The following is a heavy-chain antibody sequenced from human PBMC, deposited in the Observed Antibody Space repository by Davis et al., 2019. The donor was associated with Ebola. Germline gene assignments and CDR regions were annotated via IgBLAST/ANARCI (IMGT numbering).Heavy chain of an antibody. V-gene: IGHV3-49*04. J-gene: IGHJ4*02. CDR2: IRSKAYGGTT. Sequence: GESLKISCAASGFTFSDYAMSWVRQAPGKGLEWVGFIRSKAYGGTTEYAASVKGRFTISRDDSKSIAYLQMNSLKTEDTAVYYCTRGRAVAGTYWGQGTLVTVSS. CDR1: GFTFSDYA. CDR3: TRGRAVAGTY. D-gene: IGHD6-19*01.